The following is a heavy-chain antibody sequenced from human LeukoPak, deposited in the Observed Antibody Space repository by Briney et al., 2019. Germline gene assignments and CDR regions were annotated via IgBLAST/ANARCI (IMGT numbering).Heavy chain of an antibody. J-gene: IGHJ4*02. CDR1: GFTFNTYS. CDR2: VKSGNYDI. Sequence: GGSLKLSCAASGFTFNTYSMNWVRQAPGKGLEWLSYVKSGNYDIQYADSVTGRFTVSRDSATNSLYLQMNDLKAEDTAVYYCASSGSYRFDYWGQGTLVTVSS. CDR3: ASSGSYRFDY. D-gene: IGHD1-26*01. V-gene: IGHV3-48*01.